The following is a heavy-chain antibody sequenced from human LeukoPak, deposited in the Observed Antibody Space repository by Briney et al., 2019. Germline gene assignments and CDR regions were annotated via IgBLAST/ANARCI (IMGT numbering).Heavy chain of an antibody. D-gene: IGHD6-19*01. J-gene: IGHJ4*02. CDR1: GFTFSSYS. V-gene: IGHV3-21*01. CDR3: ATRYSSGWSAHY. Sequence: GGSLRLSCAASGFTFSSYSMNWVRQAPGKGLEWVSSISSSSSYIYYADSVKGRFTISRDNAKNSLYLQMNSLRAEDTAVYYCATRYSSGWSAHYWGQGTPVTVSS. CDR2: ISSSSSYI.